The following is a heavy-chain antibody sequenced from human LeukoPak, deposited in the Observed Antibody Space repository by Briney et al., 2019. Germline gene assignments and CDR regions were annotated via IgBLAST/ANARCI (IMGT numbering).Heavy chain of an antibody. CDR1: GGSISSGGYY. J-gene: IGHJ4*02. CDR3: ARRGGSRSFDY. CDR2: IFYSGSI. D-gene: IGHD6-13*01. Sequence: ASETLSLTCTVPGGSISSGGYYWSWIRQHPGKGLEWIGYIFYSGSIYYNPSLKSRLTISVDTSNNQFSLRLNSVTAADTAVYFCARRGGSRSFDYWGQGTLVTVSS. V-gene: IGHV4-31*03.